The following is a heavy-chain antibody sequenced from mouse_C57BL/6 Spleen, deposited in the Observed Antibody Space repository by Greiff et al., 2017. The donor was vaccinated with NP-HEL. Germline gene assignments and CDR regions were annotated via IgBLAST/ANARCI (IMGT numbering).Heavy chain of an antibody. V-gene: IGHV5-17*01. D-gene: IGHD1-1*01. CDR1: GFTFSDYG. CDR3: ARSIYYGSSYAMDY. CDR2: ISSGSSTI. J-gene: IGHJ4*01. Sequence: EVHLVESGGGLVKPGGSLKLSCAASGFTFSDYGMHWVRQAPEKGLEWVAYISSGSSTIYYADTVKGRFTISRDNAKNTLFLQMTSLRSEDTAMYYCARSIYYGSSYAMDYWGQGTSVTVSS.